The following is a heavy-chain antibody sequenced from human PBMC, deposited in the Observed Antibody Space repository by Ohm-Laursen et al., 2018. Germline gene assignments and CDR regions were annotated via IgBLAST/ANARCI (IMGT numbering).Heavy chain of an antibody. Sequence: SLRLSCAASGLTFSNFWMSWVRQAPGKGLEWVGRTRNKANSYTTEYAASVKGRFTISRDDSKNSLYLQMNSLKTEDTAVYYCARTSGFDYWGQGTLVTVSS. CDR2: TRNKANSYTT. D-gene: IGHD2-2*01. CDR1: GLTFSNFW. V-gene: IGHV3-72*01. CDR3: ARTSGFDY. J-gene: IGHJ4*02.